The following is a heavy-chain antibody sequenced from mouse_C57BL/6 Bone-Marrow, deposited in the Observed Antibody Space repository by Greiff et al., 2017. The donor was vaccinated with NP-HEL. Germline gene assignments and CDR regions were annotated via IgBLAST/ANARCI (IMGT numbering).Heavy chain of an antibody. V-gene: IGHV1-69*01. CDR2: IDPSDSYT. CDR1: GYTFTSYW. J-gene: IGHJ2*01. CDR3: ARGDYGSSY. Sequence: QVQLQQPGAELVMPGASVKLSCKASGYTFTSYWMHWVKQRPGQGLELIGEIDPSDSYTNYTQKFKGKSTLTVDKSSSTAYMQLSSLTSEDSAVYYCARGDYGSSYWGQGTTLTVSS. D-gene: IGHD1-1*01.